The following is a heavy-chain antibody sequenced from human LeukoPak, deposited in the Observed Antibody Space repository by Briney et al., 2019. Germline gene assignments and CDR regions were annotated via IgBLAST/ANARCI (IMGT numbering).Heavy chain of an antibody. J-gene: IGHJ5*02. V-gene: IGHV1-2*02. Sequence: ASVKVSCKASGYTFTCYYMHWVRQAPGQGLEWMGWINPNSGGTNYAQKFQGRFTMTRDTSISTAYMELSRLRSDDTAVYYCARARIAVNWFDPWGQGALVTVSS. CDR1: GYTFTCYY. CDR2: INPNSGGT. D-gene: IGHD6-19*01. CDR3: ARARIAVNWFDP.